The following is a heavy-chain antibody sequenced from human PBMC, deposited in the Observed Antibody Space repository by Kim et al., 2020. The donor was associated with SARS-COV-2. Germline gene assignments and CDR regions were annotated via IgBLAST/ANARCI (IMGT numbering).Heavy chain of an antibody. D-gene: IGHD2-21*01. CDR3: ARGCGAN. J-gene: IGHJ4*02. Sequence: RTKYADSVRGRFTISRENAKNTVFLQMNSQGDEDKAMWYCARGCGANWGQGTLVTVSS. CDR2: RT. V-gene: IGHV3-23*03.